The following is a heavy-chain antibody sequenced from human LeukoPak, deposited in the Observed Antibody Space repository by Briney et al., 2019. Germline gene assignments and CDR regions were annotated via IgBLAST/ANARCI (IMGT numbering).Heavy chain of an antibody. V-gene: IGHV1-8*03. CDR3: ARYDGDSSGHYPTA. CDR2: MNPNSGNT. CDR1: GGTFSSYA. Sequence: GASVKVSCKASGGTFSSYAISWVRQAPGQGLEWMGWMNPNSGNTGYAQKFQGRVTITRNTSISTAYMELSSLRSEDTAVYYCARYDGDSSGHYPTAWGQGTLVTVSS. J-gene: IGHJ5*02. D-gene: IGHD3-22*01.